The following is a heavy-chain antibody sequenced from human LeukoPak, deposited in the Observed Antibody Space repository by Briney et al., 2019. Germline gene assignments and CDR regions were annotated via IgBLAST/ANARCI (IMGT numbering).Heavy chain of an antibody. J-gene: IGHJ4*02. CDR2: INSDGSST. V-gene: IGHV3-74*01. CDR3: AKRASYSSGWYDY. CDR1: GFTLSNYW. Sequence: GGSLRLSCAASGFTLSNYWMQWVRQAPGKGLVWVSRINSDGSSTSYADSVKGRFTISRDNAKNTLYLQMNSLRAEDTAVYYCAKRASYSSGWYDYWGQGTVVTVSS. D-gene: IGHD6-19*01.